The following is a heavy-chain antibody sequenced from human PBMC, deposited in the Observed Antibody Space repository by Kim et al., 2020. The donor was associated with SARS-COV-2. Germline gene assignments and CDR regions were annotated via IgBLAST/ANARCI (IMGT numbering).Heavy chain of an antibody. CDR2: KKGDGSDA. V-gene: IGHV3-7*01. CDR1: GFSFRNSW. D-gene: IGHD3-10*01. Sequence: GGSLRLSCAVSGFSFRNSWMSWVRQAPGKGLEWVAMKKGDGSDAHSADSVKGRFTISRDNAKNSLYLQMNSLRTEDTAIYYCAALDSVQVPGGIGGQGT. J-gene: IGHJ1*01. CDR3: AALDSVQVPGGI.